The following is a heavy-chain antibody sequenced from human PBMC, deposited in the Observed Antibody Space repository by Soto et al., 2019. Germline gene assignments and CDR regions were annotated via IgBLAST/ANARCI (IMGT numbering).Heavy chain of an antibody. Sequence: EVQLVESGGGLVQPGGSLRLSCAASEFTFSGRSVHWVRQAPGKGLVWVSGIDKVGTDSTYADSVKGRFTSSRDNAKNTVYLPMNRLGVEDTAVYYCARGWFGPDVWGKGTTVTVSS. CDR1: EFTFSGRS. V-gene: IGHV3-74*01. CDR3: ARGWFGPDV. J-gene: IGHJ6*03. CDR2: IDKVGTDS. D-gene: IGHD3-10*01.